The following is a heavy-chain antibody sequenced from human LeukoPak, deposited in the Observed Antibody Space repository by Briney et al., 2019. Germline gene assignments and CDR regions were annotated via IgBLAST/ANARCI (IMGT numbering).Heavy chain of an antibody. Sequence: ASVKVSRKASGYTFTSYYMHWVRQAPGQGLEWMGIINPSGGSTSYAQKFQGRVTMTRDMSTSTVYMELSSLRSEDTAVYYCARELEGGDWFDPWGQGTLVTVSS. CDR2: INPSGGST. J-gene: IGHJ5*02. V-gene: IGHV1-46*01. CDR1: GYTFTSYY. CDR3: ARELEGGDWFDP. D-gene: IGHD1-1*01.